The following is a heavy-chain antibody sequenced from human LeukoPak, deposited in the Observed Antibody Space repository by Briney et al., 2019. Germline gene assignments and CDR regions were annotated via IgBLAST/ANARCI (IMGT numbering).Heavy chain of an antibody. V-gene: IGHV4-61*02. CDR3: ATWVKVFDAFDI. CDR2: IYTSGST. D-gene: IGHD7-27*01. CDR1: GGSINSGSYY. J-gene: IGHJ3*02. Sequence: TLSLTCTVSGGSINSGSYYWSWIRQPAGKGLEWIGRIYTSGSTKYNPSLKSRVTISVDTSKNQFSLKLSSVTAADTAVYYCATWVKVFDAFDIWGQGTMVTVSS.